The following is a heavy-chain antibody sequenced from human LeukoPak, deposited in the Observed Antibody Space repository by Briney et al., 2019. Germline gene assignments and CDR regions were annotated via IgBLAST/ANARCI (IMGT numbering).Heavy chain of an antibody. CDR3: SRRAGEYSHPYDY. J-gene: IGHJ4*02. D-gene: IGHD2-15*01. CDR1: GFTVSSNP. V-gene: IGHV3-53*01. Sequence: GGSLRLSCTVSGFTVSSNPWSWVRQAPGKGLEWVSFIYSGGDTRYSDSVKGRFTISRDNSKNTLYLQMNSLRAEDTAIYYCSRRAGEYSHPYDYWGQGTLVTVSS. CDR2: IYSGGDT.